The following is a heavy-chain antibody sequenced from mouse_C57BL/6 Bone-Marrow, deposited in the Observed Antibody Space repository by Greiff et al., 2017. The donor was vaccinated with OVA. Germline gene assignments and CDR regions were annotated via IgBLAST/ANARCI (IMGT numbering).Heavy chain of an antibody. CDR2: ISDGGSYT. V-gene: IGHV5-4*01. CDR1: GFTFSSYA. J-gene: IGHJ1*03. Sequence: VQLKESGGGLVKPGGSLKLSCAASGFTFSSYAMSWVRQTPEKRLEWVATISDGGSYTYYPDNVKGRFTISRDNAKNTLYLQMSSLKSEDTAMYYCARPGGKYFDVWGTGTTVTVSS. CDR3: ARPGGKYFDV.